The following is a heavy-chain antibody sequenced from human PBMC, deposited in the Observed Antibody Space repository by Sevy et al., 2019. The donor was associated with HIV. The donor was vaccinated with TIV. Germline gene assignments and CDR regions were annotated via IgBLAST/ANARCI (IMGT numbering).Heavy chain of an antibody. CDR1: GFTFSSYS. V-gene: IGHV3-21*01. CDR2: IINSSSYI. Sequence: GGSLRLSCAASGFTFSSYSMNWVRQAPGKGLEWVSSIINSSSYIYYADSVKGRFTISRDNAKNAMYLQMNSLRAEDTAVYYCARSSGWYDLDYWGQGTMVTVSS. CDR3: ARSSGWYDLDY. J-gene: IGHJ4*01. D-gene: IGHD6-19*01.